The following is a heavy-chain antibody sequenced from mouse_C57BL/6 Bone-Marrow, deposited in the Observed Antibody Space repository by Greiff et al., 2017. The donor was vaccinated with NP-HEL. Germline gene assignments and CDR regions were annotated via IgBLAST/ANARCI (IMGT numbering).Heavy chain of an antibody. V-gene: IGHV1-76*01. CDR2: IYPGSGNT. J-gene: IGHJ4*01. D-gene: IGHD4-1*01. CDR3: ARRKNWDEAMDY. Sequence: QVQLQQSGAELVRPGASVKLSCKASGYTFTDYYINWVKQRPGQGLEWIARIYPGSGNTYYNEKFKGKATLTAEKSSSTAYMQLSSLTSEDSAVYFCARRKNWDEAMDYWGQGTSVTVSS. CDR1: GYTFTDYY.